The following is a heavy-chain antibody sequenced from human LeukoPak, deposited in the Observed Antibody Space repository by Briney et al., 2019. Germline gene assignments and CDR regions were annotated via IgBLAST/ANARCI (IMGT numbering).Heavy chain of an antibody. Sequence: GGSLRLSCAASGFTFSSYATHWVRQAPGKGLEWVAVISYDGSNKYYADSVKGRFTISRDNSKNTLYLQMNSLRAEDTAVYYCARDRGSTSSYGMDVWGKGTTVTVSS. CDR3: ARDRGSTSSYGMDV. CDR1: GFTFSSYA. J-gene: IGHJ6*04. V-gene: IGHV3-30*04. CDR2: ISYDGSNK. D-gene: IGHD2-2*01.